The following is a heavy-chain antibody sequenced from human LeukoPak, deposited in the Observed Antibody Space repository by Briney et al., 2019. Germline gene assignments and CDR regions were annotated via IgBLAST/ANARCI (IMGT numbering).Heavy chain of an antibody. CDR3: ARGHFWSGYTYQDYFYYMDV. CDR1: GFSFSKLA. CDR2: ISYNGDGT. J-gene: IGHJ6*03. V-gene: IGHV3-64*01. Sequence: GGSLRLSCAASGFSFSKLAMHWVRQAPGRGLESVSGISYNGDGTYYANSVKGRFTISRDNSKKTLYLQVGSLRVEDMGVYYCARGHFWSGYTYQDYFYYMDVWGKGTAVTVSS. D-gene: IGHD3-3*02.